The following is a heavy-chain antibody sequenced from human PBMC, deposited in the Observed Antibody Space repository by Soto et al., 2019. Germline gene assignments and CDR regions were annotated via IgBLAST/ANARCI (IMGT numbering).Heavy chain of an antibody. Sequence: EVQLVESGGGLVKPGGSLRLSCAASGFTFSSYSMNWVRQAPGKGLEWVSYISSSTNYIYYAESVTGRFTISRDNAKNSLYLQMSSLRVEDTAVYYCASETIPYGDYLIYGMDVWGQGNTVTVSS. J-gene: IGHJ6*01. CDR1: GFTFSSYS. D-gene: IGHD4-17*01. CDR3: ASETIPYGDYLIYGMDV. CDR2: ISSSTNYI. V-gene: IGHV3-21*01.